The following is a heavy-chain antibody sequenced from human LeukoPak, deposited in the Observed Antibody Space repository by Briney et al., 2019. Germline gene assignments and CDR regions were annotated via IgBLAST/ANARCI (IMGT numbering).Heavy chain of an antibody. D-gene: IGHD2-2*01. CDR1: GYTFTGYY. J-gene: IGHJ5*02. CDR2: INPNSGGT. V-gene: IGHV1-2*02. Sequence: GASVKVSCKASGYTFTGYYMHWVRQAPGQGLEWMGWINPNSGGTNYAQKFQGRVTMTRDTSISTAYMELSRLRSDDTAVYHCARVFNWGNTYQLPGGWFDPWGQGTLVTVSS. CDR3: ARVFNWGNTYQLPGGWFDP.